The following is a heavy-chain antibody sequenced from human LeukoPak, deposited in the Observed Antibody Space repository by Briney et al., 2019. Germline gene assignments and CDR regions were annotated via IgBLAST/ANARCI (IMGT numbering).Heavy chain of an antibody. D-gene: IGHD6-13*01. CDR2: IYYSGST. J-gene: IGHJ6*03. Sequence: SETLSLTCTVSGGSISSYYWSWIRQPPGKGLEWIGYIYYSGSTYYNPSLKSRVTISVDTSKNQFSLKLSSVTAADTAVYYCARQSGSSWYRSYYYYMDVWGKGTTVTISS. CDR3: ARQSGSSWYRSYYYYMDV. V-gene: IGHV4-59*08. CDR1: GGSISSYY.